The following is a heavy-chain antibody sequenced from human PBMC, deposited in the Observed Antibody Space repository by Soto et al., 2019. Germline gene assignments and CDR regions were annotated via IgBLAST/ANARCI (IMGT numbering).Heavy chain of an antibody. J-gene: IGHJ4*02. CDR2: INAGNGNT. CDR3: ARSIVVVTALDY. CDR1: GYTFTSYA. V-gene: IGHV1-3*05. D-gene: IGHD2-21*02. Sequence: QVQLVQSGAEEKKPGASVKVSCKASGYTFTSYAMHWVRQAPGQRLEWMGWINAGNGNTKYSQKFQGRVTITRDTSASTAYKELRRPRSEDTAVYYCARSIVVVTALDYWGQGTLVTVSS.